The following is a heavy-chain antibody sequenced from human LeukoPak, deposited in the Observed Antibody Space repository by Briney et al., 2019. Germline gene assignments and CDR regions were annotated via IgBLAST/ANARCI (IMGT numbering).Heavy chain of an antibody. D-gene: IGHD3-22*01. Sequence: PGGSLRLSCAASGFTFSSYGMSWVRQAPGKGLEWVSAISGSGGSTYYADSVKGRFTISRDNAKNSLYLQMNSLRTEDTALYYCAKDIDSSGYYPHYWGQGTLVTVSS. CDR1: GFTFSSYG. V-gene: IGHV3-23*01. CDR3: AKDIDSSGYYPHY. J-gene: IGHJ4*02. CDR2: ISGSGGST.